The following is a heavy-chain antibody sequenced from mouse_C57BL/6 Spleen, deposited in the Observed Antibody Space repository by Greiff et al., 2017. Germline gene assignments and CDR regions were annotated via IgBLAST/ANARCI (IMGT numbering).Heavy chain of an antibody. Sequence: EVQLQQSGPVLVKPGASVKMSCKASGYTFTDYYMNWVKQSHGNSLEWIGVINPYNGGTSYNQKFKGKATLTVDKSYSTAYMELNSLTSEDSAVYYCARSDGYDDWYFDVWGTGTTVTVSS. J-gene: IGHJ1*03. CDR3: ARSDGYDDWYFDV. D-gene: IGHD2-2*01. V-gene: IGHV1-19*01. CDR2: INPYNGGT. CDR1: GYTFTDYY.